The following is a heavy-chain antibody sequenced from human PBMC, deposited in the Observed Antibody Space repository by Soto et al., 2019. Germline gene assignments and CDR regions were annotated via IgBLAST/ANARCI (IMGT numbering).Heavy chain of an antibody. CDR2: IWYDGSKK. V-gene: IGHV3-33*01. Sequence: QVQLVESGGGVVQPGRSLRLSCAVSGFTYSSYGMHWVRQAPGKGLEWVAVIWYDGSKKYYADSVKGRFIISRDDSKNTLFLQMTILRAEDTAVYYCARDSAWLFDYWGQGTLVTVSS. CDR1: GFTYSSYG. D-gene: IGHD5-12*01. CDR3: ARDSAWLFDY. J-gene: IGHJ4*02.